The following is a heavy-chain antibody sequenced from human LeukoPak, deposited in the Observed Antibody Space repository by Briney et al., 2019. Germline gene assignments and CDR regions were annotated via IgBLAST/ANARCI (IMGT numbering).Heavy chain of an antibody. CDR2: IKQDGSEK. CDR1: GFTFSSYW. CDR3: ARDQHCGGDCYSQVDY. D-gene: IGHD2-21*02. V-gene: IGHV3-7*01. J-gene: IGHJ4*02. Sequence: GGSLRLSCAASGFTFSSYWMSWVRQAPGKGLEWVANIKQDGSEKYYVDSVKGRFTISRDNAKNSLYLQMNSLRAEDTAVHYCARDQHCGGDCYSQVDYWGQGTLVTVSS.